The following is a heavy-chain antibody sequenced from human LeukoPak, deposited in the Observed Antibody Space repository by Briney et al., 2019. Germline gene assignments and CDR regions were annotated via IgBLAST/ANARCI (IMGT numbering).Heavy chain of an antibody. CDR3: ARGQGMYYGSQRAEYFQH. J-gene: IGHJ1*01. Sequence: GGSLRLSCAASGFTFSSYWMHWVRQAPGKGLVWVSRINSDGSSTSYADSVKGRFTISRDNAKNTLYLQMNSLRAEDTAVYYCARGQGMYYGSQRAEYFQHLGQGTLGTVSS. CDR2: INSDGSST. CDR1: GFTFSSYW. D-gene: IGHD3-10*01. V-gene: IGHV3-74*01.